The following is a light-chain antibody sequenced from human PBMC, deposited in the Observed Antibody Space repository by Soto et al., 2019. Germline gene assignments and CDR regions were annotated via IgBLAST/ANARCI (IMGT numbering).Light chain of an antibody. CDR1: QRLSNY. CDR2: AAS. CDR3: QKYNSARET. V-gene: IGKV1-27*01. J-gene: IGKJ1*01. Sequence: DIQMTQSPSSLSASVGDRVTITCRASQRLSNYLAWYQQKPVKVPKLLIYAASTLQSGVPSRFSGSGSGTDFTLTISSLQPEDGATYYCQKYNSARETFGQGTEVDVK.